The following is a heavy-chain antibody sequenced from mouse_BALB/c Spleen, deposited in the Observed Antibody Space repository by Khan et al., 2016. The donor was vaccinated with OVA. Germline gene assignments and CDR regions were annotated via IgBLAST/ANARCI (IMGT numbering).Heavy chain of an antibody. CDR2: INPSNGYT. J-gene: IGHJ3*01. CDR3: VRDGAYHRNDGWFSY. D-gene: IGHD2-14*01. V-gene: IGHV1-4*01. Sequence: QVRLQQSGAELARPGASVKMSYKASGYTFTSYTIHWIKKRPGQGLEWIGYINPSNGYTNYNQKFKDKATLTTDKSSTTAYLQLSSLTSDDSAVYNCVRDGAYHRNDGWFSYLGQGTL. CDR1: GYTFTSYT.